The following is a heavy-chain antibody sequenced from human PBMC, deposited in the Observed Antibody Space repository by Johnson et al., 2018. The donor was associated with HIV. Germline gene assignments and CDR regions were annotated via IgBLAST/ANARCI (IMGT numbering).Heavy chain of an antibody. CDR2: ISSSGGRT. CDR3: ARPHAFDS. CDR1: GFTFSSYA. V-gene: IGHV3-64*01. Sequence: VQLVESGGGLVQPGGSLRLSCAASGFTFSSYAMHWVRQAPGKGLAYVSAISSSGGRTYYAISVKGRFTVYRDNSQNTLYLQMNSLMAEDTAVYYCARPHAFDSWGQVTMVTVSS. J-gene: IGHJ3*02.